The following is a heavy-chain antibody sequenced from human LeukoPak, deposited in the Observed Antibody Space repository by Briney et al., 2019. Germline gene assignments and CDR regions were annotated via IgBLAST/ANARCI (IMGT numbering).Heavy chain of an antibody. CDR3: ARDFNGSYQFDY. CDR1: GFTFSSYG. Sequence: GGSLRLSCAASGFTFSSYGMHWVRQAPGKGLEWVAVIWYDGSNKYCADSVKGRFTISRDNSKNTLYLQMNSLRAEDTAVYYCARDFNGSYQFDYWGQGTLVTVSS. CDR2: IWYDGSNK. V-gene: IGHV3-33*01. D-gene: IGHD1-26*01. J-gene: IGHJ4*02.